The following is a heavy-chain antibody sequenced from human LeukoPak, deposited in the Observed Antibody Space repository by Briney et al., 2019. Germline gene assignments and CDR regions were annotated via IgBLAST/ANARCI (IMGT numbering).Heavy chain of an antibody. Sequence: PSETLSLTCTVSGGSISSRTYYWGWIRQPPGKGLEWIGTIYYSGTTYYNPSLKSRVTISLDTSKNQFSLKLSSVTAADTAVYYCARGSPGSGSYDYWGQGTLVTVSS. CDR1: GGSISSRTYY. J-gene: IGHJ4*02. CDR3: ARGSPGSGSYDY. V-gene: IGHV4-39*07. D-gene: IGHD3-10*01. CDR2: IYYSGTT.